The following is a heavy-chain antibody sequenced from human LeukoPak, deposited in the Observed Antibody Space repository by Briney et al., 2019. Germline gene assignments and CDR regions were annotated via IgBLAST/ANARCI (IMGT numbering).Heavy chain of an antibody. J-gene: IGHJ4*02. D-gene: IGHD1-26*01. CDR3: ARVKGYSGSYPTVYYFDY. CDR1: GGSISSGSYY. V-gene: IGHV4-61*02. CDR2: MYTSGST. Sequence: SETLSLTCTVSGGSISSGSYYWSWIRQPAGQGLEYIGRMYTSGSTDYNPSLKSRVTISVDTSKNQFSLKLSSVTAADTAVYYCARVKGYSGSYPTVYYFDYWGQGTLVTVSS.